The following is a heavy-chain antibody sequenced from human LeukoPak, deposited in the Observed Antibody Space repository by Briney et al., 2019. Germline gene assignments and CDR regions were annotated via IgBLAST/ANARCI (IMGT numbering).Heavy chain of an antibody. J-gene: IGHJ4*02. V-gene: IGHV3-66*01. CDR3: AKKGSSSIGGKGG. CDR1: GFTVSSNY. D-gene: IGHD6-6*01. Sequence: GGSLRLSCAASGFTVSSNYMSWVRQAPGKGPEWVSVIYSGGSTYYADSVKGRFTISRDNSKNTLYLQMNSLRAEDTAVYYCAKKGSSSIGGKGGWGQGTLVTVSS. CDR2: IYSGGST.